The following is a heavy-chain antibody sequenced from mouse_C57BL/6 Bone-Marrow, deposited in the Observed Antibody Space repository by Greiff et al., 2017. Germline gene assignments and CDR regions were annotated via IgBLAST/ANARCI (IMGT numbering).Heavy chain of an antibody. D-gene: IGHD2-10*02. CDR1: GFTFSDYY. CDR2: ISNGGGST. Sequence: EVQWVESGGGLVQPGGSLKLSCAASGFTFSDYYMYWVRQTPEKRLEWVAYISNGGGSTYYPDTVKGRFTISRDNAKNTLYLQMSRLKSEDTAMYYCARYGRGDYWGQGTSVTVSS. CDR3: ARYGRGDY. J-gene: IGHJ4*01. V-gene: IGHV5-12*01.